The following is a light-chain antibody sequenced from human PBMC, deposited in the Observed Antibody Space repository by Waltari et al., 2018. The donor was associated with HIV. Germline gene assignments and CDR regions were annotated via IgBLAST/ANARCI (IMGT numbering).Light chain of an antibody. Sequence: QSALTQPASVSGSPGQSITISCTGTSSDVGGYDYVSWYQQHPGKAPNLMIFYVSNRPSGVSNRFSGAKSGNAASLTISGLQAEDEADYYCSSYTSSSALDVVFGGGTKLTVL. CDR2: YVS. CDR3: SSYTSSSALDVV. V-gene: IGLV2-14*03. CDR1: SSDVGGYDY. J-gene: IGLJ2*01.